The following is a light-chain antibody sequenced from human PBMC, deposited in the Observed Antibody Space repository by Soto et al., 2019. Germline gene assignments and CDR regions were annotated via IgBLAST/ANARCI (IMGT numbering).Light chain of an antibody. CDR2: EVS. Sequence: QSALTQPASVSGSPGQSITISCTGTSSDVGGYNYVSWYQQHPGKAPKLMIYEVSNRPSGVSNRFSGSKSRNTASLTISGLQAEDDADYYCSSYTGSSTLVVFGGGTKLTVL. V-gene: IGLV2-14*01. J-gene: IGLJ2*01. CDR3: SSYTGSSTLVV. CDR1: SSDVGGYNY.